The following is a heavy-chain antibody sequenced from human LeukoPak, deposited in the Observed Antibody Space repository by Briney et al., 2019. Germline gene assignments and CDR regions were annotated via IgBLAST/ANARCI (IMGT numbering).Heavy chain of an antibody. J-gene: IGHJ4*02. CDR3: AKGCSSSWYSPVGY. CDR1: GFTFDDYA. CDR2: ISWNSGSI. D-gene: IGHD6-13*01. V-gene: IGHV3-9*03. Sequence: SGGSLRLSCAASGFTFDDYAMHWVRQAPGKGLEWVSGISWNSGSIGYADSVKGRFTISRDNAKNSLYLQMNSLRAEDMALYYCAKGCSSSWYSPVGYWGQGTLVAVSS.